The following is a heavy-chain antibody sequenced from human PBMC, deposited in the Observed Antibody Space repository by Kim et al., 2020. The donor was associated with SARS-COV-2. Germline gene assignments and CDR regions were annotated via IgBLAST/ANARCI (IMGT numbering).Heavy chain of an antibody. V-gene: IGHV3-7*01. CDR2: IKQDGNQK. D-gene: IGHD6-19*01. J-gene: IGHJ3*02. CDR3: AREGDLYSSGKDAFDI. CDR1: GFTFSSYW. Sequence: GGSLRLSCAASGFTFSSYWMTWVRQAPGKGLEWGANIKQDGNQKYYVDSVKGRFTISRDNAKNSLYLQMNSLRAEDTAVYYCAREGDLYSSGKDAFDIWGQGTMVTVSS.